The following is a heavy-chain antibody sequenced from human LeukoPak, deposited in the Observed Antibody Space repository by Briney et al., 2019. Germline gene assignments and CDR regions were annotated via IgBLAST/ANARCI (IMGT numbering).Heavy chain of an antibody. V-gene: IGHV1-3*01. CDR1: GYIFTKYV. Sequence: GASVKVSCKASGYIFTKYVVHWVRQAPGQRPEWMGWIKAGNGDTKYSQNFQGRLTITRDTSASTVYMELRSLRSDDTAVYYCARENRRWIQLWANDAFDIWGQGTMVTVSS. CDR2: IKAGNGDT. CDR3: ARENRRWIQLWANDAFDI. D-gene: IGHD5-18*01. J-gene: IGHJ3*02.